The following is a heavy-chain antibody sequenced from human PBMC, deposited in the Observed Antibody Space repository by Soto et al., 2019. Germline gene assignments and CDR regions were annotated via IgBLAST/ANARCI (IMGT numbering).Heavy chain of an antibody. V-gene: IGHV4-31*03. D-gene: IGHD5-12*01. CDR2: IYYSGST. J-gene: IGHJ6*03. CDR3: AINSGYDYRDYYYYMDV. Sequence: PSETLSLTCTVSGGSISSGGYYWSWIRQHPGKGLEWIGYIYYSGSTYYNPSLKSRVTISVDTSKNQFSLKLSSVTAADTAVYYCAINSGYDYRDYYYYMDVWGKGTTVTVSS. CDR1: GGSISSGGYY.